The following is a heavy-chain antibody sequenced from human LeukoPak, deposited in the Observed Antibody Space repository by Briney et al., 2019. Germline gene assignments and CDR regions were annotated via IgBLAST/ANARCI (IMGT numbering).Heavy chain of an antibody. CDR3: ARVRGFYYYYMDV. V-gene: IGHV3-7*01. CDR1: GFTFSSYW. Sequence: GGSLRLSCAASGFTFSSYWMSWVRQAPGKGLEWVANIKQDGSAKYYVDSVKGRFTISRDNAKNSLYLQMNSLRAEDTAVYYCARVRGFYYYYMDVWGKGTTVTISS. J-gene: IGHJ6*03. D-gene: IGHD3-10*01. CDR2: IKQDGSAK.